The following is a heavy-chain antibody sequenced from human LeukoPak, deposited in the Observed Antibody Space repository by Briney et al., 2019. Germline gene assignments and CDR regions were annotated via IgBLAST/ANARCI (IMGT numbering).Heavy chain of an antibody. Sequence: PSEILSLTCTVSGGSVSGYYWSWIRQPPGKGLEWIGFIHYSGITNCNPSLKSRVTISLDMSKNQFSLRLTSVTTADTAIYYCARRAYYDSSGYYPTSGYFDLWGRGTLVTVSS. CDR1: GGSVSGYY. D-gene: IGHD3-22*01. CDR2: IHYSGIT. V-gene: IGHV4-59*02. CDR3: ARRAYYDSSGYYPTSGYFDL. J-gene: IGHJ2*01.